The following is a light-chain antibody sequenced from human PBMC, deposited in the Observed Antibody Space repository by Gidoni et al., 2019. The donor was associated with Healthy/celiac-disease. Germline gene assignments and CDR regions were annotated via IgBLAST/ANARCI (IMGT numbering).Light chain of an antibody. CDR1: QSVSSY. CDR3: QQRSNWPPNT. V-gene: IGKV3-11*01. Sequence: EIVLTQSPATLSVSPGERATLSCTASQSVSSYLAWYQQKPSQAPRLLIYDASNRATGIPARFSGSGSGTDFTLTISSLEPEDFAVYYCQQRSNWPPNTFGQGTKLEIK. CDR2: DAS. J-gene: IGKJ2*01.